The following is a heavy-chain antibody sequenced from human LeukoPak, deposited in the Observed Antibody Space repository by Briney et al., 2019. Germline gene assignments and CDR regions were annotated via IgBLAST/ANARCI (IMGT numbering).Heavy chain of an antibody. CDR1: GFTFSSYW. J-gene: IGHJ6*03. Sequence: GGSLRLSCAASGFTFSSYWMHWVRQAPGKRLVWVSRINSDGSSTSYADSVKGRFTISRDNAKNTLYLQMNSLRAEDTAVYYCARDSISVMDVWGKGTTVTVSS. V-gene: IGHV3-74*01. CDR2: INSDGSST. CDR3: ARDSISVMDV. D-gene: IGHD2-2*01.